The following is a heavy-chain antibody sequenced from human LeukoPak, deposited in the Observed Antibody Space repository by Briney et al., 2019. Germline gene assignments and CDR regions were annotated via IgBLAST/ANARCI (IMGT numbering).Heavy chain of an antibody. Sequence: ASVKVSCKASGYTFTGYYMQWVRQAPGQGLEWMGRINPNNGGTNYAQNFQGRVTMTRDTSITTVYMELSRLTYDDTAVYYCATAYGTLALDVWGKGTTVTVSS. D-gene: IGHD1-1*01. V-gene: IGHV1-2*06. CDR2: INPNNGGT. CDR1: GYTFTGYY. CDR3: ATAYGTLALDV. J-gene: IGHJ6*04.